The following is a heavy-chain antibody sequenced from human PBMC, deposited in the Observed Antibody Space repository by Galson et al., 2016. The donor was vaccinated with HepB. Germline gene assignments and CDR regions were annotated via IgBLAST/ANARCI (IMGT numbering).Heavy chain of an antibody. CDR2: INPNSGVT. D-gene: IGHD6-13*01. V-gene: IGHV1-2*02. J-gene: IGHJ4*02. CDR1: GYTFTGHY. CDR3: AREEWGLAAAIDH. Sequence: SCKASGYTFTGHYIHWVRQAPGQGLEWMGWINPNSGVTNYAQRFQGRVTMTRDTSISTAYMQLSRLRSDDTAVFYCAREEWGLAAAIDHWGQGSLVTVSS.